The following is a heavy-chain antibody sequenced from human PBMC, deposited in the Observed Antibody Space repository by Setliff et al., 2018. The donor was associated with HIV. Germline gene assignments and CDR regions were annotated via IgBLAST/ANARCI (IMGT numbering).Heavy chain of an antibody. CDR2: ISPSSTVS. J-gene: IGHJ6*02. V-gene: IGHV3-21*01. CDR3: ARSGANSSPAHGRLDV. CDR1: GFTFSIYA. Sequence: GESLKISCAASGFTFSIYAIHWVRQAPGKGPEWVSSISPSSTVSYYADSVRGRFTISRDAANNSLYLQMSSLRAEDTAVYFCARSGANSSPAHGRLDVWGQGSTVTV. D-gene: IGHD6-13*01.